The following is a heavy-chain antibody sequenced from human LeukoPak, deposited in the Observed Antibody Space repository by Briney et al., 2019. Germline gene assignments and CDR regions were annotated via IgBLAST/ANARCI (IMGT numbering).Heavy chain of an antibody. D-gene: IGHD5-24*01. Sequence: PGGSLRLSCAASGFTFSSSGMHWVRQAPGKGLQWGAVISYYGSNKYYTNSVKGRFTISRDKSNNTVYLQINRLRVEDTAVYSCANPPYGRDVYNYFDYWGQGTPVTVSS. V-gene: IGHV3-30*18. CDR1: GFTFSSSG. J-gene: IGHJ4*02. CDR2: ISYYGSNK. CDR3: ANPPYGRDVYNYFDY.